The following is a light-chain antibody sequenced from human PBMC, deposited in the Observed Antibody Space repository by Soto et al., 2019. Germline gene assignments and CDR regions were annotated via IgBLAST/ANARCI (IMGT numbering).Light chain of an antibody. J-gene: IGKJ1*01. CDR3: QQYNNWPRT. CDR1: QSISSK. Sequence: EIVMTQSPATLSVSPGERATLSCRASQSISSKLAWYQQKGGQAPRLLIYDASTRATGIPARFRGSGSGTEFTLTITSLQSEDFAVYYCQQYNNWPRTFGQGTKVEIK. CDR2: DAS. V-gene: IGKV3-15*01.